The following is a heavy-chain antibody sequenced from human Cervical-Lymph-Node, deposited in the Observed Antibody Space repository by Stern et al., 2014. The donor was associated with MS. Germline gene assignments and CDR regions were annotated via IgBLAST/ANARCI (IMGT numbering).Heavy chain of an antibody. D-gene: IGHD3-16*01. Sequence: QVQLQESGPGLVKPSETLSLTCTVSGASVTSHTYYWSWIRQPPGKELEWIGNIYNSGSTDYNPSLQSRVTVSVDTSKNQFSLKLTSVTAADTAVYYCARDGGRGSNAFDIWGQGTVVTVSS. V-gene: IGHV4-61*01. CDR2: IYNSGST. J-gene: IGHJ3*02. CDR1: GASVTSHTYY. CDR3: ARDGGRGSNAFDI.